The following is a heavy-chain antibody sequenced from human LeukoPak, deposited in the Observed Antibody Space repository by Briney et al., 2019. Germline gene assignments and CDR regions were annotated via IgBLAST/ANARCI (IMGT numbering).Heavy chain of an antibody. CDR1: GVTFDDYG. J-gene: IGHJ3*02. D-gene: IGHD2-2*01. CDR3: AREVPAATTGAFDI. V-gene: IGHV3-20*04. Sequence: GGSLRVSCAASGVTFDDYGMSWVRQAPRKGLEWVSGINWNGGSTGYADSVKGRFTISRDNAKNSLYLQMNSLRAEDTALYYCAREVPAATTGAFDIWGQRTMVTVSS. CDR2: INWNGGST.